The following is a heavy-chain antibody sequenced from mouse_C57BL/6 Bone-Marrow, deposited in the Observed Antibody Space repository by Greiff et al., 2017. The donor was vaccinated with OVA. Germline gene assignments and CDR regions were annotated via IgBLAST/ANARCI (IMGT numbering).Heavy chain of an antibody. Sequence: EVQLVESGGGLVQPKGSLKLSCAASGFSFNTYAMNWVRQAPGKGLEWVARIRSKSNNYATYYADSVKDRFTISRDDSESMLYLQMNNLKTEDTAMYYCVRQYYSNLAYWGQGRLVTVSA. CDR3: VRQYYSNLAY. CDR2: IRSKSNNYAT. V-gene: IGHV10-1*01. J-gene: IGHJ3*01. CDR1: GFSFNTYA. D-gene: IGHD2-5*01.